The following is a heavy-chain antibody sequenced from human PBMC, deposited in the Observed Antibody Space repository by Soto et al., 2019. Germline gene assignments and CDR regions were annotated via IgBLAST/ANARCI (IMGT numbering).Heavy chain of an antibody. CDR1: GFTFSNAW. V-gene: IGHV3-15*01. Sequence: GGSLRLSCAASGFTFSNAWMSWVRQAPGKGLEWVGRIKSKTDGGTTDYAAPVKGRFTISRDDSKNTLYLQMNSLKTEDTAVYYCTTDSGYYDSSGYYYPYYFDYWGQGTLVTVSS. D-gene: IGHD3-22*01. CDR2: IKSKTDGGTT. J-gene: IGHJ4*02. CDR3: TTDSGYYDSSGYYYPYYFDY.